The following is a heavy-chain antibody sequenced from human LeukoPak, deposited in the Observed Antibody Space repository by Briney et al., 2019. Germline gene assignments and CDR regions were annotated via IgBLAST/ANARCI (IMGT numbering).Heavy chain of an antibody. CDR3: ARDLHYGSGSFDPFYYYGMDV. V-gene: IGHV4-59*01. CDR1: GGSISVYH. Sequence: SETLSLTCTVSGGSISVYHWSWIRQPPGKGLEWIGYIDDSGSTNYNPSLESRVTISIDPSRNQFSLNLDSVTAADTAVYYCARDLHYGSGSFDPFYYYGMDVWGQGTTVTVSS. D-gene: IGHD3-10*01. J-gene: IGHJ6*02. CDR2: IDDSGST.